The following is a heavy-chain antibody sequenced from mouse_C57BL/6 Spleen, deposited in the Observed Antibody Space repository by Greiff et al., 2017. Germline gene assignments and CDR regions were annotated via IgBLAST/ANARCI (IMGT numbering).Heavy chain of an antibody. J-gene: IGHJ1*03. Sequence: DVMLVESGGGLVKPGGSLKLSCAASGFTFSDYGMHWVRQAPEKGLEWVAYISSGSSTIYYADTVKGRFTISRDNAKNTLFLQMTSLRSEDTAMYYCARKYDGYYWYFDVWGTGTTVTVSS. CDR2: ISSGSSTI. D-gene: IGHD2-3*01. CDR1: GFTFSDYG. V-gene: IGHV5-17*01. CDR3: ARKYDGYYWYFDV.